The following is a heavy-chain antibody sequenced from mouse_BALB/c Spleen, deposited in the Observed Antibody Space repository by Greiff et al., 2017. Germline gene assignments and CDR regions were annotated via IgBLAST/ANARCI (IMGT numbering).Heavy chain of an antibody. Sequence: EVKVVESGGGLVQPGGSLKLSCAASGFTFSSYGMSWVRQTPDKRLELVATINSNGGSTYYPDSVKGRFTISRDNAKNTLYLQMSSLKSEDTAMYYCARDEELPPAYWGQGTLVTVSA. V-gene: IGHV5-6-3*01. D-gene: IGHD2-1*01. CDR1: GFTFSSYG. CDR2: INSNGGST. J-gene: IGHJ3*01. CDR3: ARDEELPPAY.